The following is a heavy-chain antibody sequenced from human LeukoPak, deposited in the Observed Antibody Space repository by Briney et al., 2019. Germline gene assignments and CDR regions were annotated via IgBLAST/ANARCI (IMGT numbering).Heavy chain of an antibody. Sequence: SETLSLTCAVSGASISSYYWSWIRQPPGKGLDWLGSIYYSGSTNYNPSLKSRVTISLDTSMSQFSLKLSSVIAADTAVYYCARHVLAVAGTYYGLDVWGQGTTVTVSS. J-gene: IGHJ6*02. CDR1: GASISSYY. D-gene: IGHD6-19*01. CDR3: ARHVLAVAGTYYGLDV. V-gene: IGHV4-59*08. CDR2: IYYSGST.